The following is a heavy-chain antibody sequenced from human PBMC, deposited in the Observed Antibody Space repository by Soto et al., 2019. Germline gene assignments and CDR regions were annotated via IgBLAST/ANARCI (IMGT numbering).Heavy chain of an antibody. CDR1: GFTFSDYY. CDR3: ARDRLASVLYYDFWSGEGFDP. J-gene: IGHJ5*02. Sequence: GGSLRLSCAASGFTFSDYYMSWIRQAPGKGLEWVSYISSSGSTIYYADSVKGRFTISRDNAKNSLYLQMNSLRAEDTAVYYCARDRLASVLYYDFWSGEGFDPWGQGTLVTVSS. V-gene: IGHV3-11*01. CDR2: ISSSGSTI. D-gene: IGHD3-3*01.